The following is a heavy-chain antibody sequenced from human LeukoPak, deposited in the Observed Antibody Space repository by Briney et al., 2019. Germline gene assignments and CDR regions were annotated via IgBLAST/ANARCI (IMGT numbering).Heavy chain of an antibody. J-gene: IGHJ4*02. CDR3: ARVSSVIGIVGATAHFDY. Sequence: SETLSLTCTVSGGSISSGGYYWSWIRQPPGKGLEWIGYIYYSGSTYYNPSLKSRVTISVDTSKNQFSLKLSSVTAADTAVYYCARVSSVIGIVGATAHFDYWGQGTLVTVSS. CDR2: IYYSGST. D-gene: IGHD1-26*01. CDR1: GGSISSGGYY. V-gene: IGHV4-30-4*01.